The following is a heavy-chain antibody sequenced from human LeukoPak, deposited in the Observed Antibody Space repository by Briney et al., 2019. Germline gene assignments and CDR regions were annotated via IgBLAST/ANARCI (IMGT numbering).Heavy chain of an antibody. CDR1: GGSFSGYY. CDR3: ARLGAGPTYYDFWSGYSSFYFDY. D-gene: IGHD3-3*01. V-gene: IGHV4-34*01. Sequence: SGTLSLTCVVYGGSFSGYYWSWIRQSPGKGLEWIGETNPSGSTKYNPSLKSRVTISVDTSKNQFSLKLSSVIVADTAVYYCARLGAGPTYYDFWSGYSSFYFDYWGQGTLVTVSS. J-gene: IGHJ4*02. CDR2: TNPSGST.